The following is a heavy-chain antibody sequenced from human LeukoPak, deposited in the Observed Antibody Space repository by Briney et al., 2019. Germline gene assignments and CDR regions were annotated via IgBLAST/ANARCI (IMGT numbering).Heavy chain of an antibody. CDR1: GGTFSSYA. V-gene: IGHV1-69*13. CDR3: ARGEIGYSSYNWFDP. CDR2: IIPIFGTA. Sequence: SVTVSCKASGGTFSSYAISWVRQAPGQGLEWMGGIIPIFGTANYAQKFQGRVTITADESTSTAYMELSSLRSEDTAVYYCARGEIGYSSYNWFDPWGQGTLVTVSS. J-gene: IGHJ5*02. D-gene: IGHD6-13*01.